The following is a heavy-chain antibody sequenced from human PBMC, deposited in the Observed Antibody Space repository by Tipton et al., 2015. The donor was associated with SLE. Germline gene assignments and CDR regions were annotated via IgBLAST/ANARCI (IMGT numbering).Heavy chain of an antibody. V-gene: IGHV3-9*01. Sequence: EASGFTFGDYAMHWVRQAPGKGPEWVAGISWNSGNIGYADSAKGRFTISRDNAKNSLYLQMNSLRADDTALYYCAKDVSVVVETTRYDYYYYYMDVWGKGTTVTVSS. J-gene: IGHJ6*03. CDR1: GFTFGDYA. CDR2: ISWNSGNI. D-gene: IGHD2-15*01. CDR3: AKDVSVVVETTRYDYYYYYMDV.